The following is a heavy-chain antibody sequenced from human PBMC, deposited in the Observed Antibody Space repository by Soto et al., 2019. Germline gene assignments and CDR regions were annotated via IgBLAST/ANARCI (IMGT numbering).Heavy chain of an antibody. CDR1: GFTFSDYY. J-gene: IGHJ3*02. V-gene: IGHV3-11*01. Sequence: PGGSLRLSCAASGFTFSDYYMSWIRQAPGKGLEWVSYISSSGSTIYYADSVKGRFTISRDNAKNSLYLQMNSLRAEDTAVYYCARRRSIESYDFWSGYYGDAFDIWGQGTMVTVSS. CDR2: ISSSGSTI. CDR3: ARRRSIESYDFWSGYYGDAFDI. D-gene: IGHD3-3*01.